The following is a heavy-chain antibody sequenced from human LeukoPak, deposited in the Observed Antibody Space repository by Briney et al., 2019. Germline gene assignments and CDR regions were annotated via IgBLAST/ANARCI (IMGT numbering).Heavy chain of an antibody. CDR3: ARELYNLASDH. J-gene: IGHJ4*02. Sequence: GASVKVSCKASGYNLTTYGMNWVRQAPGQGLERIGWLSAYTGGTNYAQDFQGRVTLTTDRSTSTAYMELRSLRSDDTAVYYCARELYNLASDHWGQGTLVIVSS. V-gene: IGHV1-18*01. CDR1: GYNLTTYG. CDR2: LSAYTGGT. D-gene: IGHD1-1*01.